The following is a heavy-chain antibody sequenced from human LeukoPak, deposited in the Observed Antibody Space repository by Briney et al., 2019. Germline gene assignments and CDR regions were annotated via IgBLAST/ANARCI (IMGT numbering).Heavy chain of an antibody. CDR3: ARGGGLDV. D-gene: IGHD3-16*01. Sequence: GGSLRLSCAASGFTFASYAMSWVRQAPGKGLEWVASINHNGNVNYYVDSVKGRFTISRDNAKNSLYLQMSNLRAEDTAVYFCARGGGLDVWGQGATVTVSS. V-gene: IGHV3-7*03. CDR1: GFTFASYA. J-gene: IGHJ6*02. CDR2: INHNGNVN.